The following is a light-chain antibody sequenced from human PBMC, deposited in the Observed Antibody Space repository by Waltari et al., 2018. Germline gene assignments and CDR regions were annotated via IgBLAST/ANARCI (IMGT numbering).Light chain of an antibody. Sequence: DIVMTQSPLYLPVTPGEPASIPCRSNQSLLHTTGYDFLDWYLQRPGQSPQPVIYLGSNRASGVPDRFSGSGSGTDFTLKISRVEAEDVAVYYCMQAVQAPFTFGPGTRLDMK. CDR2: LGS. V-gene: IGKV2-28*01. CDR1: QSLLHTTGYDF. CDR3: MQAVQAPFT. J-gene: IGKJ3*01.